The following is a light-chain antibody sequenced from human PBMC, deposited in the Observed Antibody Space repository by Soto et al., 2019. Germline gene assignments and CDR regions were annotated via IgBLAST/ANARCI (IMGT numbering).Light chain of an antibody. V-gene: IGKV3-11*01. CDR1: QSVSSY. J-gene: IGKJ4*01. CDR2: DAS. CDR3: QQRSDWPLT. Sequence: EIVLTQSPPTLSLSPGERATLSCRASQSVSSYFAWYQQKPGQAPRLHIYDASTRAAGIPARFSGSGSGTDFTLTISSLEPEDFAVYYCQQRSDWPLTFGGGTKVEIK.